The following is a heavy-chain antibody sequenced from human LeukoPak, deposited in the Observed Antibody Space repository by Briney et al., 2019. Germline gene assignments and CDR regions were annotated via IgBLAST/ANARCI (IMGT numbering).Heavy chain of an antibody. CDR1: GYTFTAYY. J-gene: IGHJ4*02. D-gene: IGHD1-1*01. CDR3: ASPSFETGTYYYFDY. CDR2: INPNSGGT. Sequence: ASVKVSCKASGYTFTAYYMHWVRQVPGQGLEWMGGINPNSGGTNYAQKFQGRVTMTGDTSIRTAYMELSSLRSDDTAEYYCASPSFETGTYYYFDYWGQGTLVTVSS. V-gene: IGHV1-2*02.